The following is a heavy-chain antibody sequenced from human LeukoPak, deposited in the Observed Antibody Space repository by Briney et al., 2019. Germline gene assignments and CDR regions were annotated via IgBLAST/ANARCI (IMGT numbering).Heavy chain of an antibody. Sequence: PGGSLRLSCAASGFTFSDYYMSWIRQAPGKGLEWVSYISSSRSYTNYADSVKGRFTISRDNAKNSLYLQMNSLRAEDTAVYHCAKDAKTTVVTCLDYWGQGTLVTVSS. CDR3: AKDAKTTVVTCLDY. V-gene: IGHV3-11*05. D-gene: IGHD4-23*01. J-gene: IGHJ4*02. CDR2: ISSSRSYT. CDR1: GFTFSDYY.